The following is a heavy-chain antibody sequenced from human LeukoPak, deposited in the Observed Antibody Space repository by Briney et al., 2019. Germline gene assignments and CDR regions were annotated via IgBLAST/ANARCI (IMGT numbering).Heavy chain of an antibody. CDR1: GFTFASYE. V-gene: IGHV3-48*03. Sequence: HTGGSLRLSCAASGFTFASYEMNWVRQAPGKGLEWVSYISSSGSTIYYADSVKGRFTISRDNAENSLYLRMNSLRAEDTAVYYCARDPYYGDYVVWGQGTLVTVSS. CDR3: ARDPYYGDYVV. D-gene: IGHD4-17*01. J-gene: IGHJ4*02. CDR2: ISSSGSTI.